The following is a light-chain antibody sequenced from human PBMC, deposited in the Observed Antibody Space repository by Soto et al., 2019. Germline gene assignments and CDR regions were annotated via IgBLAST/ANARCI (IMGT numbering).Light chain of an antibody. J-gene: IGLJ1*01. V-gene: IGLV2-14*01. CDR1: SNDVGGYNY. Sequence: QSVLTQPASVSGSPGQSITISFTGTSNDVGGYNYVSWYQQHPGKAPKLMIYEVTNRPSGVSNRFSGSKSGNTASVTISGLKAEDDADYYCSSYTSRSTLVFGTGTKVTVL. CDR3: SSYTSRSTLV. CDR2: EVT.